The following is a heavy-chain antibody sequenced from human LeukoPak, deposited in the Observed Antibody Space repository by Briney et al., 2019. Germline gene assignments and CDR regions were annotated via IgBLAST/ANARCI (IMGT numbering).Heavy chain of an antibody. CDR1: GFTFSSYA. CDR2: ISYDGSNK. D-gene: IGHD2-21*02. CDR3: AREAVVTAILDY. Sequence: GRSLRLSCAASGFTFSSYAMHWVRQAPGKGLEWVAVISYDGSNKYYADSVKGRFTISRDNSKNTLYLQMNSLRAEDTAVYYYAREAVVTAILDYWGQGTLVTVSS. J-gene: IGHJ4*02. V-gene: IGHV3-30-3*01.